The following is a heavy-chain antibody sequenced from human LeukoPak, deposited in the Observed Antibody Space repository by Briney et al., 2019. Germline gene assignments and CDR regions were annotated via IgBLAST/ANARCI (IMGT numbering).Heavy chain of an antibody. Sequence: SETLPLTCTVSGGSISSYYWSWIRQPPGKGLEWIGYIYYSGSTNYNPSLKSRVTISVDTSKNQFSLKLSSVTAADTAVYYCARDRYDFWSGYYSDYWGQGTLVTVSS. D-gene: IGHD3-3*01. CDR2: IYYSGST. CDR3: ARDRYDFWSGYYSDY. V-gene: IGHV4-59*01. J-gene: IGHJ4*02. CDR1: GGSISSYY.